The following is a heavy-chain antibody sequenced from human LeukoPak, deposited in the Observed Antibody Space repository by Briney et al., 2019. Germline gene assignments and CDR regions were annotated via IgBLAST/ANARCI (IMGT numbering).Heavy chain of an antibody. CDR2: INPSGGST. Sequence: GASVKVSCKASGSTFTGYYLHSVRQAPGQGLEWMGIINPSGGSTSYAQKFQGRVTMTRDTSTSTVYMELSSLRSEDTAVYYCARVWFGELLGARDAVDIWGQGTMVTVS. J-gene: IGHJ3*02. CDR3: ARVWFGELLGARDAVDI. CDR1: GSTFTGYY. D-gene: IGHD3-10*01. V-gene: IGHV1-46*01.